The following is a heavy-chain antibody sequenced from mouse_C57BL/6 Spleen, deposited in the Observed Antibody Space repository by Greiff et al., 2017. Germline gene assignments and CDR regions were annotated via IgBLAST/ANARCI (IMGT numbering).Heavy chain of an antibody. CDR2: IDPSDSYT. J-gene: IGHJ1*03. V-gene: IGHV1-69*01. D-gene: IGHD1-1*01. Sequence: QVQLQQPGAELVMPGASVKLSCKASGYTFTSYWMNWVKQRPGQGLEWIGEIDPSDSYTNYNQKFKGKSTLTVDKSSSTAYMQLSSLTSEDSAVYYCARITTVVARYFDVWGTGATVTVSS. CDR1: GYTFTSYW. CDR3: ARITTVVARYFDV.